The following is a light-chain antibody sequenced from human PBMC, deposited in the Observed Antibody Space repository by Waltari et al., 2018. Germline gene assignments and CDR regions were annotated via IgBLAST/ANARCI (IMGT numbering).Light chain of an antibody. J-gene: IGKJ4*01. V-gene: IGKV4-1*01. CDR2: WAS. CDR3: QQYYSNSLT. Sequence: DIVMTQSPDSLAVSLGERATINCKSSQTVLYSSNNKNYLAWYQKKSGQPPKLLISWASARESGVPDRFRGSGSGTDFTLTISSLQAEDVAVYFRQQYYSNSLTFGGGTRVEIK. CDR1: QTVLYSSNNKNY.